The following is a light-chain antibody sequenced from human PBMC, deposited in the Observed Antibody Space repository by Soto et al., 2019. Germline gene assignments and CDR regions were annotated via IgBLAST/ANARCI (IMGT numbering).Light chain of an antibody. CDR3: QKYNSAPQT. CDR1: QGISNY. CDR2: AAS. V-gene: IGKV1-27*01. J-gene: IGKJ1*01. Sequence: DIQMTQSPSSLSASVGDRGTITCRASQGISNYLAWYQQKPGKVPKLLIYAASTLQSGVPSRFSGSGSGTDFTLTISSLQTEDVANYYCQKYNSAPQTFGQGTKVEIK.